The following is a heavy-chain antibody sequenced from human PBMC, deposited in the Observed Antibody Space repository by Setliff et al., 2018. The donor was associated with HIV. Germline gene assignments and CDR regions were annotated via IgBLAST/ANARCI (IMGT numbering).Heavy chain of an antibody. D-gene: IGHD2-21*02. CDR2: INWDGTST. Sequence: PGGSLRLSCAGSGFTFDDYAMFWVRQAPGRSLEWISLINWDGTSTYYAGSVDGRFTISRDNSKNSLFLQMHSLRSEDTAFYYCAKSTGSGVGTYYADSWGQGTLVTVSS. J-gene: IGHJ4*02. CDR1: GFTFDDYA. CDR3: AKSTGSGVGTYYADS. V-gene: IGHV3-43D*04.